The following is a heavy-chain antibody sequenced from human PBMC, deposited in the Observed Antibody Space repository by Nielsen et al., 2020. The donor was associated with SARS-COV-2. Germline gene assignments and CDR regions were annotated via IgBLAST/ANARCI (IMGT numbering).Heavy chain of an antibody. CDR2: ISYSGST. Sequence: GSLRLSCTVSGGSVSSGSYYWSWIRQPPGKGLEWIGNISYSGSTNYNPSLKSRVTISVDTSKNQFSLKVNSVTAADTAVYYCARDGLYDAFDIWGQGTMVTVSS. CDR1: GGSVSSGSYY. D-gene: IGHD2-2*02. V-gene: IGHV4-61*01. CDR3: ARDGLYDAFDI. J-gene: IGHJ3*02.